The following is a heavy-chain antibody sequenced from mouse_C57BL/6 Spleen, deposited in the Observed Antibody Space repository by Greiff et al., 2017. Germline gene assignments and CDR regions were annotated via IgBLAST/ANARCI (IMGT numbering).Heavy chain of an antibody. J-gene: IGHJ1*03. CDR2: ISYDGSN. D-gene: IGHD2-1*01. CDR3: ARRGNYWYFDV. CDR1: GYSITSGYY. Sequence: EVKLQESGPGLVKPSQSLSLTCSVTGYSITSGYYWNWIRQFPGNKLEWMGYISYDGSNNYNPSLKNRISITRDTSKNQFFLKLNSVTTEDTATYYCARRGNYWYFDVWGTGTTVTVSS. V-gene: IGHV3-6*01.